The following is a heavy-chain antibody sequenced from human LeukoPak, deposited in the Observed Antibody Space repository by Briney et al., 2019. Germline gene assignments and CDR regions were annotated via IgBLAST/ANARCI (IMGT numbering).Heavy chain of an antibody. CDR3: ARGERWIIY. CDR1: GGSITTYY. D-gene: IGHD1-1*01. CDR2: ISSSGST. Sequence: SETLSLTCSVSGGSITTYYWSWIRQPPGKGLEWLGYISSSGSTKYTASLKSRLNMSVDTSKNLFSLSLTSVTAADTAVYYCARGERWIIYWGQGALVTVSS. J-gene: IGHJ4*02. V-gene: IGHV4-4*09.